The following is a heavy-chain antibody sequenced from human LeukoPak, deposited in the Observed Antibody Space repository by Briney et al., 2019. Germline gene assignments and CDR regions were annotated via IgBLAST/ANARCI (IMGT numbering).Heavy chain of an antibody. Sequence: GGSLRLSCAASGFSVSNYGMTWVRQAPGKRLEWVSAFSATDGSAQYAESVKGRFTISRDNSKNSLYLQLNSLWDDDTAVYYCARARIAAAGTGAFDVWGQGTMVTVSS. V-gene: IGHV3-23*01. D-gene: IGHD6-13*01. J-gene: IGHJ3*01. CDR2: FSATDGSA. CDR3: ARARIAAAGTGAFDV. CDR1: GFSVSNYG.